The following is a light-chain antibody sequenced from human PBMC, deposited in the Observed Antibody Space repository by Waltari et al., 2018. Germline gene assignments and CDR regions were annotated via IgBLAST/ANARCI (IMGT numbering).Light chain of an antibody. J-gene: IGKJ1*01. V-gene: IGKV3-20*01. CDR2: GAS. CDR3: QHYVRLPAT. CDR1: QRVGRT. Sequence: EIVLTQSPGTLSLSPGERATLSCRASQRVGRTLAWDQQKRGQAPRLIIYGASTRATGIPDRFSGSGSGTDFSLTISRLEPEDFAVYYCQHYVRLPATFGQGTKVEIK.